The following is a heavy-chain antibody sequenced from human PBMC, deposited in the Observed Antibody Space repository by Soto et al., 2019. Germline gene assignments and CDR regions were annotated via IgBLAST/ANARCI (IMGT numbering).Heavy chain of an antibody. D-gene: IGHD4-17*01. V-gene: IGHV1-3*04. CDR3: ARNVDYFDP. J-gene: IGHJ5*01. Sequence: ASVKVSCKASGGTFSSYAISWVRQAPGQGLEWMGGINTGNGNSNYSQKFQGRVTFTSDTSATTAYMELSSLRSEDTAVYCCARNVDYFDPWGQGTLVTVSS. CDR1: GGTFSSYA. CDR2: INTGNGNS.